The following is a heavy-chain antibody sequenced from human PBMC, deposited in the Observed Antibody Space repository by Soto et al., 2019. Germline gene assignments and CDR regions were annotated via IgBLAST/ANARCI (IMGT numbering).Heavy chain of an antibody. J-gene: IGHJ4*02. D-gene: IGHD3-22*01. CDR2: ISGSGGST. CDR1: GFTFSSYA. Sequence: GGSLRLSCAASGFTFSSYAMSWVRQAPGKGLEWVSAISGSGGSTYYADSVKGRLTISRDNSKNTLYLQMNSLRAEDTAVYYCAKTTFRYYDSSGYSRWGQGTLVTVSS. V-gene: IGHV3-23*01. CDR3: AKTTFRYYDSSGYSR.